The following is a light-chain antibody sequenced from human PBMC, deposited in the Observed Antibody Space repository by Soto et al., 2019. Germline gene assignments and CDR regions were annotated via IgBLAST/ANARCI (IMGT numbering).Light chain of an antibody. J-gene: IGKJ3*01. CDR1: QNVSTY. V-gene: IGKV3-11*01. Sequence: EIVLTQSPATLSLSPGERVTLACRASQNVSTYLAWYQQKPGQAPRLLIYDASDRATGIPARFSGSGCGTDFPLTISSVEPEDVAVYYCQQRTNWLTFGPGTKVDIK. CDR3: QQRTNWLT. CDR2: DAS.